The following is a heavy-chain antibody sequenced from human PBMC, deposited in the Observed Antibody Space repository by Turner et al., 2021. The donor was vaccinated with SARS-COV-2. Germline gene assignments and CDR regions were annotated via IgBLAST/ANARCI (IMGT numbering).Heavy chain of an antibody. J-gene: IGHJ5*02. CDR1: GFTFSTYA. D-gene: IGHD2-2*01. CDR3: AKRGHCSSIACLLES. CDR2: ISGSGTTI. V-gene: IGHV3-23*01. Sequence: EVQLLESVGGLVQPGVSLRLSCAASGFTFSTYAMSWVRQAPGKGREWVSIISGSGTTIYDADSVKGRFTISRDNSKNTVYLQMNSLRAEDTALYYCAKRGHCSSIACLLESWGQGTLVTVSS.